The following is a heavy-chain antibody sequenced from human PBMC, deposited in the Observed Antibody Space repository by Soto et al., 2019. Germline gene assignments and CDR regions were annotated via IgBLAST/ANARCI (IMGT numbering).Heavy chain of an antibody. V-gene: IGHV1-3*01. CDR1: GYTFTTHA. CDR2: INGGTGQT. J-gene: IGHJ6*02. CDR3: AVADILDYHYAMDV. D-gene: IGHD3-9*01. Sequence: ASVKVSCKASGYTFTTHAMHWVRQAPGQSLDWMGRINGGTGQTKHSQRFQGRVNITRDTSASTAYMELSSLRSEDTAVYYCAVADILDYHYAMDVWGQGTTVTVSS.